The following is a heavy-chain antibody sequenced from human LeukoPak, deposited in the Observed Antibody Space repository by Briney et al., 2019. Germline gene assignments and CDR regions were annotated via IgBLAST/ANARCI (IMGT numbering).Heavy chain of an antibody. CDR3: ARVNRTVNAPFDY. CDR1: GGTFSSYA. D-gene: IGHD4-17*01. CDR2: IIPIFGTA. Sequence: SVKVSCKASGGTFSSYAISWVRQAPGQGLEWMGGIIPIFGTANYAQKFQGRVTITADESTSTAYMELSSLRSEDTAVYYCARVNRTVNAPFDYWGQGTLVTVSS. J-gene: IGHJ4*02. V-gene: IGHV1-69*13.